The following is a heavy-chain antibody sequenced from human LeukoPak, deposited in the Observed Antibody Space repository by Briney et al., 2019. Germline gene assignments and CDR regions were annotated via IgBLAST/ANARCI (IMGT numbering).Heavy chain of an antibody. V-gene: IGHV3-23*01. CDR2: ISGSGSSI. J-gene: IGHJ4*02. D-gene: IGHD3-9*01. CDR1: GFTFSSYA. CDR3: ARVSGSNSGYNFDD. Sequence: GGSLRLSCAASGFTFSSYAMNWVRQAPGKGLEWVSGISGSGSSIHYADSVRGRFTISRDNSKNTVYLQMNSLRAEDTATYHCARVSGSNSGYNFDDWGQGTLVTVSS.